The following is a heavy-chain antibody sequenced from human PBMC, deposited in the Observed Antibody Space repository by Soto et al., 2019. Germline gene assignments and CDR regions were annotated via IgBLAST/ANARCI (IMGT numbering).Heavy chain of an antibody. CDR2: ISRDGSSK. V-gene: IGHV3-30-3*01. J-gene: IGHJ4*02. D-gene: IGHD2-8*01. CDR1: VFTFSRYA. CDR3: ARSRNGAVPDSINF. Sequence: WWSLRLSCSASVFTFSRYAMHWLRQAPGEGLEWVAVISRDGSSKYYGDSVKGRFTVSRDNSNNTLYLSMTSLRPDDTAVFYCARSRNGAVPDSINFWGQGTLVTVSS.